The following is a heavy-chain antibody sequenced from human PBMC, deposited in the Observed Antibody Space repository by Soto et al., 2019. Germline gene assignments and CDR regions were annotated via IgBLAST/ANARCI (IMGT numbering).Heavy chain of an antibody. Sequence: QVQLVQSGAEVKKPGSSVKVSCKASGGTFSSYAISWVRQAPGQGLEWMGGIIPIFGTANYAQKFQGRVTITADESTGTAYMELSSLRSEDTAVYYCAREHPIAVAGTHEYFQHWGQGTLVTVSS. V-gene: IGHV1-69*12. J-gene: IGHJ1*01. CDR1: GGTFSSYA. CDR2: IIPIFGTA. CDR3: AREHPIAVAGTHEYFQH. D-gene: IGHD6-19*01.